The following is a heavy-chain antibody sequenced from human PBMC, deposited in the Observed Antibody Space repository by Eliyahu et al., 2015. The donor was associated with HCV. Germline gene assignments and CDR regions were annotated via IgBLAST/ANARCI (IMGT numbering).Heavy chain of an antibody. CDR2: ISSSSSYI. Sequence: EVQLVESGGGLVKPGGSLRLSCAASGXTFSSYSMNWVRQAPGKGLEWVSSISSSSSYIYYADSVKGRFTISRDNAKNSLYLQMNSLRAEDTAVYYCARDGGTKGMDVWGQGTTVTVSS. CDR1: GXTFSSYS. V-gene: IGHV3-21*01. J-gene: IGHJ6*02. CDR3: ARDGGTKGMDV. D-gene: IGHD2-8*01.